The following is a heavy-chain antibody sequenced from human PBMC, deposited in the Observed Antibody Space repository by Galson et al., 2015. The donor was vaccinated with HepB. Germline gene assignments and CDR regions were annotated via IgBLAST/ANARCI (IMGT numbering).Heavy chain of an antibody. CDR1: GFTFSGSA. D-gene: IGHD3-10*01. Sequence: SLRLSCAASGFTFSGSAMHWVRQASGKGLEWVGRIRSKANSYATAYAASVKGRFTISRDDSKNTAYLQMNSLKTEDTAVYYCTRHGDPGVYGMDVWGQGTTVTVSS. J-gene: IGHJ6*02. V-gene: IGHV3-73*01. CDR2: IRSKANSYAT. CDR3: TRHGDPGVYGMDV.